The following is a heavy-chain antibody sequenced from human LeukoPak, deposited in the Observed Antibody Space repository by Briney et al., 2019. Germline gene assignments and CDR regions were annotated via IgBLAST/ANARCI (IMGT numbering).Heavy chain of an antibody. CDR2: IYYSGST. Sequence: SGTLSLTCTVSGGSISSYYWSWIRQPPGKGLEWIGYIYYSGSTNYNPSLKSRVTISVDTSKNQFSLKLSSVTAADTAVYYCVRRGYCSGVSCYTFDYWGQGTLVTVSS. CDR3: VRRGYCSGVSCYTFDY. CDR1: GGSISSYY. J-gene: IGHJ4*02. V-gene: IGHV4-59*08. D-gene: IGHD2-15*01.